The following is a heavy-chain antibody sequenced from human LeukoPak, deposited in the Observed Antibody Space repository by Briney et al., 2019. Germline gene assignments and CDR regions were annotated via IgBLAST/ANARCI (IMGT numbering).Heavy chain of an antibody. CDR1: GFTFSNYY. J-gene: IGHJ4*02. Sequence: PGRSLRLSCAASGFTFSNYYMHWVRQTPGKGLEWVALISYDEGIKYYGDSVRGRFTPSRDNSQNTVFLEMNNLRPEDTAVYYCAKGGEQKTLRWAMDSWGQGTLVTVSS. D-gene: IGHD4-23*01. CDR2: ISYDEGIK. V-gene: IGHV3-30*18. CDR3: AKGGEQKTLRWAMDS.